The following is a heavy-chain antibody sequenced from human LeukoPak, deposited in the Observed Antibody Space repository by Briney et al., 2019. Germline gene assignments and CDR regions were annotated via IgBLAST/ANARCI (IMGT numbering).Heavy chain of an antibody. CDR1: GFTFDDYA. J-gene: IGHJ4*02. CDR3: AKDPTHYRVWDYYETIGLSY. Sequence: GGSLRLSCAASGFTFDDYAMHWVRQAPGKGLEWVAFIRYDGSNKYYADSVKGRFTISGDNSKNTLNLQMNSLRAEDTAVYYCAKDPTHYRVWDYYETIGLSYWGQGTLVTVSS. V-gene: IGHV3-30*02. D-gene: IGHD3-22*01. CDR2: IRYDGSNK.